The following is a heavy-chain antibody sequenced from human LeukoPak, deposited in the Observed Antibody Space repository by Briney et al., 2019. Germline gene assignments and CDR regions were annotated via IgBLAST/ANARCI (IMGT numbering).Heavy chain of an antibody. J-gene: IGHJ4*02. CDR3: ASGGIYYGAAFDF. CDR1: GFTFSSYG. D-gene: IGHD1-26*01. V-gene: IGHV3-20*04. CDR2: INWNGGST. Sequence: GGSLRLSCAASGFTFSSYGMSWVRQAPGKGLEWVSGINWNGGSTGYADSVKGRFTISRDNAKNSLYLQMNSLRAEDTALYYCASGGIYYGAAFDFWGQGSLVTVSA.